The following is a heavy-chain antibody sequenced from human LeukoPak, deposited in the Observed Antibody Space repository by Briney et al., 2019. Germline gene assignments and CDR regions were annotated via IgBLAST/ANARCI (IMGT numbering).Heavy chain of an antibody. J-gene: IGHJ6*02. V-gene: IGHV4-59*01. CDR3: AGRDCSSTSCYDHYYYGMDI. CDR2: IHNSGST. CDR1: GASISNFY. Sequence: SETLSLTCTVSGASISNFYWSWIRQPPGKGLEWIGYIHNSGSTNYNPSLKSRVAISLDTSKNQFSLKLTSVTAADTAVYYCAGRDCSSTSCYDHYYYGMDIWGQGTTVTVSS. D-gene: IGHD2-2*01.